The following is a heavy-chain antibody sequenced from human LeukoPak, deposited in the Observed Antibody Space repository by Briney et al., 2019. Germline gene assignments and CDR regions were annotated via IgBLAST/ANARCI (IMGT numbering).Heavy chain of an antibody. CDR3: ARVNDYDSGSLYRPIDY. Sequence: GGSLRLSCAASGFTFSSYSMNWVRQAPGKGLEWVSSISSSSSYIYYADSVKGRFTISRDNAKNSLYLQMNSLRAEDTAVYSCARVNDYDSGSLYRPIDYWGQGTLVTVSS. CDR1: GFTFSSYS. V-gene: IGHV3-21*01. D-gene: IGHD3-10*01. J-gene: IGHJ4*02. CDR2: ISSSSSYI.